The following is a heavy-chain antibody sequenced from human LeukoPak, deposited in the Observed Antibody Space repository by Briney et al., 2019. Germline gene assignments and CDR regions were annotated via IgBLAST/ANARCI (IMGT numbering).Heavy chain of an antibody. CDR3: ARVNDYDSGSLYRPIDY. Sequence: GGSLRLSCAASGFTFSSYSMNWVRQAPGKGLEWVSSISSSSSYIYYADSVKGRFTISRDNAKNSLYLQMNSLRAEDTAVYSCARVNDYDSGSLYRPIDYWGQGTLVTVSS. CDR1: GFTFSSYS. V-gene: IGHV3-21*01. D-gene: IGHD3-10*01. J-gene: IGHJ4*02. CDR2: ISSSSSYI.